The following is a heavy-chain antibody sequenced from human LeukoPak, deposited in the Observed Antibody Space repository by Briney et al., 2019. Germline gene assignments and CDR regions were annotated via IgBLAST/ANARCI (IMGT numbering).Heavy chain of an antibody. V-gene: IGHV1-2*02. CDR1: GYTFTGYY. J-gene: IGHJ6*02. Sequence: EASVKVSCKASGYTFTGYYIHWVRQAPGQGLEWMGWINPNSGGTNRAQKFQGRVTMTRDTSISTAYMELSRLRFDDTAVYYCARENDTGGMDVWGQGTTVTVSS. D-gene: IGHD3-9*01. CDR3: ARENDTGGMDV. CDR2: INPNSGGT.